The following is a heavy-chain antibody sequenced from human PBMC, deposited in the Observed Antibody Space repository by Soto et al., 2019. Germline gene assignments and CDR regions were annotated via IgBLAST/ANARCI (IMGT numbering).Heavy chain of an antibody. CDR3: ARGRYGDY. Sequence: QVHLVQSGAEVKKPGASVKVSCKGSGYTFTSYGITWVRQAPGKGLEWMGWISAHNGNTDYAQKLQGRVTVTRDTSTSTAYLELSTLTSDDTAVYYCARGRYGDYWGQGALVTVSS. D-gene: IGHD1-1*01. V-gene: IGHV1-18*01. J-gene: IGHJ4*02. CDR2: ISAHNGNT. CDR1: GYTFTSYG.